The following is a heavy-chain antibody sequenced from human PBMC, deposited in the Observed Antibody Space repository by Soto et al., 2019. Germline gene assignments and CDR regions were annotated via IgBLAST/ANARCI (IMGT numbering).Heavy chain of an antibody. V-gene: IGHV4-30-2*01. CDR2: IYNSGST. CDR1: GGSISSGGYS. J-gene: IGHJ5*02. CDR3: ARVPSP. Sequence: QLQLQESGSGLVKPSQTLSLTCAVSGGSISSGGYSWSWIRQPPGKGLEWIGYIYNSGSTSHNQCFKIRVTASVDGAKDQFSRKLSSVTAAPPAVYYGARVPSPWGQVPLVAVS.